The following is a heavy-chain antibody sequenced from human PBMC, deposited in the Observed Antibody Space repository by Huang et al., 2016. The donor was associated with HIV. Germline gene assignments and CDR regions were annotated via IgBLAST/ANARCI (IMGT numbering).Heavy chain of an antibody. CDR1: GGSIRSDNYY. CDR2: NYDIGVT. Sequence: QLQLQESGPGLVKPSETLSLTCTVSGGSIRSDNYYWGWIRHPPGKGLEWIGRNYDIGVTYYNPSRKSQVTITVATSKNQFALKIRSVTAADTAVYYCARLPGSITMIRGVITDPYWGQGTLVTVSS. CDR3: ARLPGSITMIRGVITDPY. V-gene: IGHV4-39*01. J-gene: IGHJ4*02. D-gene: IGHD3-10*01.